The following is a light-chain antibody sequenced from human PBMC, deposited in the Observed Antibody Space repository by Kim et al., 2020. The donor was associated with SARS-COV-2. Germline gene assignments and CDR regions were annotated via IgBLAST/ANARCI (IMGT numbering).Light chain of an antibody. CDR2: YDS. J-gene: IGLJ1*01. V-gene: IGLV3-21*04. CDR1: NIVSKS. CDR3: QVWDSSSDHYV. Sequence: APGKTARLTGKGNNIVSKSVHWDQPNPGQAPVLVIYYDSDRPSGIPERLSGSNSGNTATLTISRVEAGDEADYYCQVWDSSSDHYVFGAGTKVTVL.